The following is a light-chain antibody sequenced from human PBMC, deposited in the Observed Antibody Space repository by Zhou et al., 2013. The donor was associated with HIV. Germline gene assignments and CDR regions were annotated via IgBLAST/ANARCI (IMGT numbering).Light chain of an antibody. CDR1: QSVRSN. CDR3: QHYGVSPYT. Sequence: EIVMTQSPATLSVSPGERATLSCRASQSVRSNLAWYQQKPGQAPRLLIYGASQRATGIPDRFSGSGSGTDFTLTISRLEPEDFAVYYCQHYGVSPYTFGPGTKLEI. J-gene: IGKJ2*01. CDR2: GAS. V-gene: IGKV3-20*01.